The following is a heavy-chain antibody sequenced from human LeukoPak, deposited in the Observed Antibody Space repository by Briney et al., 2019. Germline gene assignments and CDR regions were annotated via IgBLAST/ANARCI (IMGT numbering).Heavy chain of an antibody. CDR1: GFTFSRYS. CDR2: MSSSGHKI. Sequence: GGSLRLSCAASGFTFSRYSMNWVRQAPGKGPEWVAYMSSSGHKIQYADSVRGRFSISRDDAKNSLYLQMSSLRAEDSAVYYCVRGPFNFDNYWGQGTLVTVSS. J-gene: IGHJ4*02. D-gene: IGHD3-9*01. V-gene: IGHV3-48*04. CDR3: VRGPFNFDNY.